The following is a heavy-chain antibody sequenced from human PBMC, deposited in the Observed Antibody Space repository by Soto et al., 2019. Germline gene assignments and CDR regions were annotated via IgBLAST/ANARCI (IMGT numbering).Heavy chain of an antibody. CDR2: IFHDGTA. J-gene: IGHJ4*02. CDR3: ARLVYDTRLNYMYFDF. CDR1: GVSISSGNW. Sequence: XETLCLTCSVAGVSISSGNWWTWVRQSPQRGLEYIGEIFHDGTANYYPSFERRVAISVDTSKNQFSLKLTSVTAADTAIYFCARLVYDTRLNYMYFDFWGQGPLVTVS. D-gene: IGHD3-10*01. V-gene: IGHV4-4*01.